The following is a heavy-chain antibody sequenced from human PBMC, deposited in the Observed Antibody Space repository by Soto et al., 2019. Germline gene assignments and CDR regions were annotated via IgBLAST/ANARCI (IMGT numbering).Heavy chain of an antibody. CDR3: ARVGIVLVPAATAFDI. J-gene: IGHJ3*02. CDR2: ISYDGSNK. CDR1: GFTFSSYA. V-gene: IGHV3-30-3*01. D-gene: IGHD2-2*01. Sequence: GGSLRLSCAASGFTFSSYAMHWVRQAPGKGLEWVAVISYDGSNKYYADSVKGRFTISRDNSKNTLYLQMNSLRAEDTAVYYCARVGIVLVPAATAFDIWGQGTMVTVSS.